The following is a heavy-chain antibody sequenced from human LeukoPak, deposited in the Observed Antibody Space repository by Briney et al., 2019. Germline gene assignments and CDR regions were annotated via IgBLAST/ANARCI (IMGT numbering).Heavy chain of an antibody. Sequence: ETLSLTCAVYGGSFSGYYWSWIRQPPGKGLEWIGEINHSGSTNYNPSLKSRVTISVDTSKNQFSLKLSSVTAADTAVYYCARLGYCSGGSCFWGQGTLVTVSS. D-gene: IGHD2-15*01. V-gene: IGHV4-34*01. J-gene: IGHJ4*02. CDR1: GGSFSGYY. CDR3: ARLGYCSGGSCF. CDR2: INHSGST.